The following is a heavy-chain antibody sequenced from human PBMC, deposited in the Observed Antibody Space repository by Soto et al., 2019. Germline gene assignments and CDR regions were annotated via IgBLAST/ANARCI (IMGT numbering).Heavy chain of an antibody. CDR3: AREGIEYRYAFYI. CDR1: GGSISSGDYY. CDR2: IYYSGST. J-gene: IGHJ3*02. D-gene: IGHD5-12*01. Sequence: SETLSLTCTVSGGSISSGDYYWSWIRQPPGKGLEWIGYIYYSGSTYYNPSLKSRVTISVDTSKNQFSLKLSSVTAADTAVYYCAREGIEYRYAFYIWGPGTMVTVSS. V-gene: IGHV4-30-4*01.